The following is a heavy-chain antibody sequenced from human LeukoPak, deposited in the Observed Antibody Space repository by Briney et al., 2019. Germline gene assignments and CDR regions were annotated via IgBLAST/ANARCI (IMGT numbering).Heavy chain of an antibody. V-gene: IGHV4-31*03. CDR1: GGSISSGGYY. D-gene: IGHD3-3*01. J-gene: IGHJ5*02. CDR2: IYYSGST. CDR3: ARVLNYDPLFDP. Sequence: TPSETLSLTCTVSGGSISSGGYYWSWIRQHPGKGLEWIGYIYYSGSTYYNPSLKSRVTISVDTSKNQFSLKLSSVTATDTAVYYCARVLNYDPLFDPWGQGTLVTVSS.